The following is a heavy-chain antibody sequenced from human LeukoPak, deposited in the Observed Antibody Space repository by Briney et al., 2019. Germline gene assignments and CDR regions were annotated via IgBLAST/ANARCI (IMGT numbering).Heavy chain of an antibody. CDR3: ARCQWLPRPNWFDP. V-gene: IGHV4-39*01. CDR1: GCSISSSSYY. J-gene: IGHJ5*02. D-gene: IGHD6-19*01. CDR2: IYYSGST. Sequence: SETLSLTCTVAGCSISSSSYYWGWIRQPPGKGLEWIGSIYYSGSTYYNPSLKSRVTISVDTSKNQFSLKLSSVTAADTAVYYCARCQWLPRPNWFDPWGQGTLVTVSS.